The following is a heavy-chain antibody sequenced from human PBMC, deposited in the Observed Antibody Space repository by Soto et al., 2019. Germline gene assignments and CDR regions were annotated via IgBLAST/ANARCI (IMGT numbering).Heavy chain of an antibody. CDR3: AREFPILTGEHNAHNDYYYMDV. Sequence: QVQLQQWGAGLLKPSETLSLTCAVYGGSFSGYYWSWIRQPPGKGLEWIGEINHSGSTNYNPSLKSRVTISVDTSKNQFSLKLSSVTAADTAVYYCAREFPILTGEHNAHNDYYYMDVWGKGTTVTVSS. J-gene: IGHJ6*03. V-gene: IGHV4-34*01. D-gene: IGHD3-9*01. CDR2: INHSGST. CDR1: GGSFSGYY.